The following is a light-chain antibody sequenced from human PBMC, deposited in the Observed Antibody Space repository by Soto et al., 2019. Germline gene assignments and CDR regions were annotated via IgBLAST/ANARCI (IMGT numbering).Light chain of an antibody. CDR1: SSDVGGYNY. CDR3: FSYTSSGTYV. CDR2: EVT. V-gene: IGLV2-14*01. Sequence: QSVLTQPASVSGSPGQSITISCIGTSSDVGGYNYVSWYQQHPGKAPKLMIYEVTNRPSGVSNRFSGSKSGNTASLTISGLQAEDETDYYCFSYTSSGTYVFGTGTKVTVL. J-gene: IGLJ1*01.